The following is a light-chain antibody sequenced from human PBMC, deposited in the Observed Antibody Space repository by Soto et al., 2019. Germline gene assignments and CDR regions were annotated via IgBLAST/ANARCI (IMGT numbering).Light chain of an antibody. CDR3: QQYGSSPT. Sequence: EIVLTQSPGTLSLSPGERATLSCRASQSVSSSYLAWYQQRPGQAPRLLIYGASGRATGIPDRFGGSGSGTDFTLTISRLEPEDFAVYYCQQYGSSPTFGQGTKVDIK. CDR1: QSVSSSY. J-gene: IGKJ1*01. CDR2: GAS. V-gene: IGKV3-20*01.